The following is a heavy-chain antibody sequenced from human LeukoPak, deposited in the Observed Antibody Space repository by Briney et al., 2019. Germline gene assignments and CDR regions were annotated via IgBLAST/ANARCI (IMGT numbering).Heavy chain of an antibody. CDR2: ISYDGSNK. V-gene: IGHV3-30*18. Sequence: GSLRLSCAASEFTFSSYSMNWVRQAPGKGLEWVAVISYDGSNKYYADSVKGRFTISRDNSKNTLYLQMNSLRAEDTAVYYCAKAGDEGYWGQGTLVTVSS. J-gene: IGHJ4*02. CDR1: EFTFSSYS. CDR3: AKAGDEGY. D-gene: IGHD2-21*01.